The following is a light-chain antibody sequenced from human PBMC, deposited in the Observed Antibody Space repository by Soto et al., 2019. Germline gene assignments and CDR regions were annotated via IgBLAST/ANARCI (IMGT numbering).Light chain of an antibody. CDR3: MQSTQLPPT. J-gene: IGKJ5*01. V-gene: IGKV2D-29*02. Sequence: DVVMTQTPLSLSVAPGQPASISCKSSQSLLHITGETFLFWYLQKPGQSPQLLIYEVSTRVSGVPDRFSGGGSGTDFTLENSLVETDDVGIYYCMQSTQLPPTFGQGTRLGIE. CDR1: QSLLHITGETF. CDR2: EVS.